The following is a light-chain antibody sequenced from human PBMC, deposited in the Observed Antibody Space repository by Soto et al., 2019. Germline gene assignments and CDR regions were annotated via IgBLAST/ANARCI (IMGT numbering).Light chain of an antibody. Sequence: QSALTQPPSASGSPGQSVTISCTGTSSDVGGHNYVSWYQQHPGKAPNLMIYEVSKRPSGVRDRFSGSKSGNTASLTVSGLQAEDEADYYCSSYAGSNNYVFGTGTKLTVL. CDR1: SSDVGGHNY. CDR2: EVS. CDR3: SSYAGSNNYV. J-gene: IGLJ1*01. V-gene: IGLV2-8*01.